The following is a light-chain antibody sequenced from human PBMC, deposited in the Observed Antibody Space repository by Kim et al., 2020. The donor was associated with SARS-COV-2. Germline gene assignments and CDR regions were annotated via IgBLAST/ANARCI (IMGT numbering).Light chain of an antibody. Sequence: SASVGDRVTITCRASQSISSFLNWYQQKPGKAPKLLIYEASRLQSGVPSRFSGSGSGTHFTLTISSLQPEDFATYYCQQSYTALTFAGGTKVDIK. CDR1: QSISSF. V-gene: IGKV1-39*01. CDR2: EAS. CDR3: QQSYTALT. J-gene: IGKJ4*01.